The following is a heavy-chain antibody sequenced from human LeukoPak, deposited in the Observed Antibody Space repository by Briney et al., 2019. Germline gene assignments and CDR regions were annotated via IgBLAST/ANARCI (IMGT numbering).Heavy chain of an antibody. CDR3: ARDRPGRYCSTISCYSASPFDP. Sequence: SVKVSCKASGGTVSRYPISWVRQAPGQGLEWMGGIIPIFGTANYAQKFQGRVTITADESTSTAYMELSSLRSEDTAVYYCARDRPGRYCSTISCYSASPFDPWGQGTLVIVSS. D-gene: IGHD2-2*02. J-gene: IGHJ5*02. CDR2: IIPIFGTA. V-gene: IGHV1-69*13. CDR1: GGTVSRYP.